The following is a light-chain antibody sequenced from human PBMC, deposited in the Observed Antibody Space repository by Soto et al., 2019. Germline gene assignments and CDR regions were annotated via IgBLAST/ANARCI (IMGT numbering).Light chain of an antibody. J-gene: IGKJ5*01. Sequence: EIVMTQSPATLSVSPGERATLSCRAGQGVTTNFAWYQQKSGQSPRLLIYDVSIRATGVPARFSATGSETDFPVTNSGLQSEDSAVYFSQKYKNRPYAFGQGTKLEIK. CDR3: QKYKNRPYA. CDR1: QGVTTN. CDR2: DVS. V-gene: IGKV3-15*01.